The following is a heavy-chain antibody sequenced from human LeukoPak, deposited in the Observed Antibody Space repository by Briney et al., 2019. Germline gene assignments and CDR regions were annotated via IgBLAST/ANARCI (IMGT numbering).Heavy chain of an antibody. CDR1: GFTFSSYW. V-gene: IGHV3-7*01. CDR3: ARHYYATSGYYGRDYFDY. CDR2: IKQDGTEK. Sequence: GGSLRLSCAASGFTFSSYWMIWVRQAPGKGPEWVAKIKQDGTEKYYVDSVKGRFTISRDNAKNSLYLQMNSLRAEDTAVYYCARHYYATSGYYGRDYFDYWGQGTLVTVPS. J-gene: IGHJ4*02. D-gene: IGHD3-22*01.